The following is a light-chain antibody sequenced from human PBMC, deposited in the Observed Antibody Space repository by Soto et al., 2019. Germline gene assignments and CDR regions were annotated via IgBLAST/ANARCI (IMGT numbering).Light chain of an antibody. CDR2: GAS. CDR1: QSVSSSY. Sequence: EIVLTQSPGTLSLSPGERATLSCRASQSVSSSYLAWYQQKPGQAPRLLIYGASSRATGIPDRFSGSGSGTEFTLTISRLEPEDFAVYYCQQYGRSPPMYTFGQGTKLEIK. CDR3: QQYGRSPPMYT. V-gene: IGKV3-20*01. J-gene: IGKJ2*01.